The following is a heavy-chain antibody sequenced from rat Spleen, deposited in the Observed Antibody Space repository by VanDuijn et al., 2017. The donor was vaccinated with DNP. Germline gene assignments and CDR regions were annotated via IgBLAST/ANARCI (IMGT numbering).Heavy chain of an antibody. CDR2: ISYDGGNT. Sequence: EVQLVESGGGLVQPGRSLKLSCAASGFTFSDYYMAWVRQAPTKGLEWVAYISYDGGNTYYGDSVKGRFTISRDNAKSTLYLQMDSLRSEDTATYYCATLVHHGDWFAYWGQGTLVTVSS. J-gene: IGHJ3*01. CDR3: ATLVHHGDWFAY. V-gene: IGHV5-20*01. D-gene: IGHD1-12*03. CDR1: GFTFSDYY.